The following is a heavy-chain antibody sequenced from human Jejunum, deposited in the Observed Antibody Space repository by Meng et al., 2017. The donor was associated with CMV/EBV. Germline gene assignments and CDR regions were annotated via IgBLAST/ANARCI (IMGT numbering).Heavy chain of an antibody. CDR2: ISSSGSTI. D-gene: IGHD2-2*01. V-gene: IGHV3-11*04. CDR3: AREYCSSTSCYGYYGMDV. CDR1: FSDYY. J-gene: IGHJ6*02. Sequence: FSDYYRSWIRQAPGKGLEWVSYISSSGSTIYYADSVKGRFTISRDNAKNSLYLQMNSLRAEDTAVYYCAREYCSSTSCYGYYGMDVWGQGTTVTVSS.